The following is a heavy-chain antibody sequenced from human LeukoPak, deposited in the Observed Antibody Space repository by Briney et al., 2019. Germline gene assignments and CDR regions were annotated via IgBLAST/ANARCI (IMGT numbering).Heavy chain of an antibody. CDR1: GGSFSSYY. CDR2: INHSGST. V-gene: IGHV4-34*01. Sequence: SETLSLTCAVYGGSFSSYYWSWIRQPPGKGLEWIGEINHSGSTNYNPSLKSRVTISVDTSKNQFSLKLSSVTAADTAVYYCARAMIFGVYYFDYWGQGTLVSVSS. J-gene: IGHJ4*02. CDR3: ARAMIFGVYYFDY. D-gene: IGHD3-3*01.